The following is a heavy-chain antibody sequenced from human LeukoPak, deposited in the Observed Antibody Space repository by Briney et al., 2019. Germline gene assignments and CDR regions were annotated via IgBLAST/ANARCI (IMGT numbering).Heavy chain of an antibody. V-gene: IGHV3-48*03. Sequence: PGGSLRLSCAASGFSFSAFEMNRVRQAPGKGLEWISHISTGGRTIYYADSVKGRFTISRDNAKNSLYLQMNNLRGEDTGVYYCARGSGYVLDYWTQGTLVTVSS. CDR3: ARGSGYVLDY. J-gene: IGHJ4*02. CDR1: GFSFSAFE. CDR2: ISTGGRTI. D-gene: IGHD2-15*01.